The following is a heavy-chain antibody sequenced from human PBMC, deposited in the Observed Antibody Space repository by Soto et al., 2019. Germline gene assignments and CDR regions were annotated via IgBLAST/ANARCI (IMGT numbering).Heavy chain of an antibody. CDR2: IYPGDSDT. CDR3: ARMPVIVGPYDTFDI. Sequence: LGESLKISCQGSGYRFASYWIGWVRQVPGKGLEWMGIIYPGDSDTRYSPSFQGQVTISADKSISTAYLQWSSLKASDTAMYYCARMPVIVGPYDTFDIWGPGTMVTV. D-gene: IGHD1-26*01. CDR1: GYRFASYW. J-gene: IGHJ3*02. V-gene: IGHV5-51*01.